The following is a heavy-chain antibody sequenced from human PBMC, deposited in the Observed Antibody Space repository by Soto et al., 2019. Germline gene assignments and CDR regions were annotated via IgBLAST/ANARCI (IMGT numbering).Heavy chain of an antibody. CDR2: IYYSGSI. Sequence: LSLTCTVSGGSISSSSYYWGWIRQPPGKGLEWIGSIYYSGSIYYNPSLKSRVTISVDTSKNQFSLKLSSVTAADTAVYYCARLNYYDSSGYYLFDYWGQGTLVTVSS. D-gene: IGHD3-22*01. CDR1: GGSISSSSYY. V-gene: IGHV4-39*01. J-gene: IGHJ4*02. CDR3: ARLNYYDSSGYYLFDY.